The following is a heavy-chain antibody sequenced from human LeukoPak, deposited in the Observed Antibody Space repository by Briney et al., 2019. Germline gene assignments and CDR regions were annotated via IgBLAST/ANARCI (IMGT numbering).Heavy chain of an antibody. J-gene: IGHJ4*02. D-gene: IGHD4-11*01. CDR2: VYYSGNT. CDR3: ARSTTVTSWLDY. CDR1: GGSISSSSSY. Sequence: PSETLSLTCTVSGGSISSSSSYWGWIRQPPGKGLEWIGSVYYSGNTYYNPSLSSRAIISVDRSKSQFSLKLSSVTAADTAIYYCARSTTVTSWLDYWGQGALVTVSS. V-gene: IGHV4-39*01.